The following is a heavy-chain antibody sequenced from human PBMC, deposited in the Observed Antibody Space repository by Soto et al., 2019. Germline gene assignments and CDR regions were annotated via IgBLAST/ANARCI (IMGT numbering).Heavy chain of an antibody. D-gene: IGHD7-27*01. V-gene: IGHV4-4*07. J-gene: IGHJ4*02. CDR1: GAYISDFS. Sequence: XETLSLTCLVAGAYISDFSWSWIRQPAGKGLEWIGRITINGNTQKNPSFKSRVTMSIHTSRNHFSLNLQSATAADTALYYCARETGEHWTYEANWGQGPLVTVSS. CDR2: ITINGNT. CDR3: ARETGEHWTYEAN.